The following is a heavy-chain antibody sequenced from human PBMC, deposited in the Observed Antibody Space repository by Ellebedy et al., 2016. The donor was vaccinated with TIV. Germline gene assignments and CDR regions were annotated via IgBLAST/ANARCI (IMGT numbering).Heavy chain of an antibody. V-gene: IGHV3-21*01. J-gene: IGHJ6*02. Sequence: GESLKISCAASGFTFSRYTMNWVRQAPGKGLEWVSSISSSGSYIFYADSVKGRFTIARETAKNSLYLRMNSLRAEDTAVYYCARYLGTRDDYGDTYYYYGMDVWGQGTTVTVSS. CDR1: GFTFSRYT. CDR3: ARYLGTRDDYGDTYYYYGMDV. D-gene: IGHD4-17*01. CDR2: ISSSGSYI.